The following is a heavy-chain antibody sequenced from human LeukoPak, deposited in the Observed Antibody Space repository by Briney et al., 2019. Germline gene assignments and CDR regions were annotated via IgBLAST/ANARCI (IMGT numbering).Heavy chain of an antibody. D-gene: IGHD6-13*01. V-gene: IGHV3-23*01. CDR2: IGGGGDTST. CDR1: GFTFSSYS. J-gene: IGHJ5*02. CDR3: ATRGIAAA. Sequence: GGSLRLSWATSGFTFSSYSMSWVRQAPGKGLEWVSVIGGGGDTSTYYADSVKGRFTISRDNSKNTLYLHMNSLRDEHTAVYYCATRGIAAAWGQGTLVTVSS.